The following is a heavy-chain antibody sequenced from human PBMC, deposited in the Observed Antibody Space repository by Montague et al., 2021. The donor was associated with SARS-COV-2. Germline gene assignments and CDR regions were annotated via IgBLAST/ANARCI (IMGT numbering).Heavy chain of an antibody. Sequence: SLRLSFAASGFIFSSYEMNWVRQAPGKGLEWVSYISSSGSTIYYADSVKGRFTISRDNAKYSLYLQMNSLRAEDTAVYYCARGLPGLRARALFDYWGQGSLVTVSS. V-gene: IGHV3-48*03. J-gene: IGHJ4*02. CDR3: ARGLPGLRARALFDY. CDR1: GFIFSSYE. D-gene: IGHD5-12*01. CDR2: ISSSGSTI.